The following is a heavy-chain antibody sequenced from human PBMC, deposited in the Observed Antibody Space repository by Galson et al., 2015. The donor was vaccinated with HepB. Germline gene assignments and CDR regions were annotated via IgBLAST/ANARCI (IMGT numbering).Heavy chain of an antibody. D-gene: IGHD5-12*01. CDR3: ARGVDIVATNFDN. CDR2: ISSSSRTI. Sequence: LRLSCAASGFTFSYYSMNWVRQAPGKGLEWVSYISSSSRTIYYTDPVKARFTISRDNAKNSLYLQMNSLRDEDTAVYYCARGVDIVATNFDNWGQGTLVTVSS. J-gene: IGHJ4*02. V-gene: IGHV3-48*02. CDR1: GFTFSYYS.